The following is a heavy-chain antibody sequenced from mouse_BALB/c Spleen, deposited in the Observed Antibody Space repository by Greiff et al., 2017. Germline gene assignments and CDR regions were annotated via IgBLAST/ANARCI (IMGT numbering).Heavy chain of an antibody. V-gene: IGHV1-80*01. Sequence: VQLQQSGAELVRPGSSVKISCKASGYAFSSYWMNWVKQRPGQGLEWIGQIYPGDGDTNYNGKFKGKATLTADKSSSTAYMQLSSLTSEDSAVYFCARGVGGDAMDDWGQGTAVTVSS. D-gene: IGHD1-1*02. CDR1: GYAFSSYW. J-gene: IGHJ4*01. CDR2: IYPGDGDT. CDR3: ARGVGGDAMDD.